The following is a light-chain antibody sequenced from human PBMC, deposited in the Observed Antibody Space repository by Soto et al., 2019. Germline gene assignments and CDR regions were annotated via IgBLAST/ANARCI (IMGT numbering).Light chain of an antibody. J-gene: IGKJ1*01. V-gene: IGKV3-15*01. Sequence: EIGVTQSKGTLSLSPGERATLSCRASQSVSSSYLAWYQQKPGQAPRLLIYGISTRATGLPPRFSGSGSGTEFTLTISSLQSEDFALYYCQQYNNWPPTFGQGTKVDIK. CDR2: GIS. CDR1: QSVSSSY. CDR3: QQYNNWPPT.